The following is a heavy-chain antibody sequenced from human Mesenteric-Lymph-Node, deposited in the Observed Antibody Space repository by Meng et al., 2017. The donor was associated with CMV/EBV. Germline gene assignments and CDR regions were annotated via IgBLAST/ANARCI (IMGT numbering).Heavy chain of an antibody. CDR1: GFTFSRYW. D-gene: IGHD1-1*01. V-gene: IGHV3-15*01. CDR2: IKSKTDGGTI. CDR3: AAGTGKTDFDY. J-gene: IGHJ4*02. Sequence: GESLKISCVASGFTFSRYWMAWVRQAPGKGLEWVGRIKSKTDGGTIDYAAPVKGRFTISRDDSKNTLYLQMNSLKTEDTAVYYCAAGTGKTDFDYWGQGTLVTVSS.